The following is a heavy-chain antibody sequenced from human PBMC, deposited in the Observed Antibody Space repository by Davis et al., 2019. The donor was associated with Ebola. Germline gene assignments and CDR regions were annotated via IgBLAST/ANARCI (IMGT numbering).Heavy chain of an antibody. Sequence: SVKVSCKASGGTFSSYAISWVRQAPGQGLEWMGGIIPIFGTANYAQKFQGRVTITADESTSTAYMELSSLRSEDTAVYYCARATVTQEVVFWYYYYGMDVWGQGTLVTVSS. J-gene: IGHJ6*02. CDR1: GGTFSSYA. CDR3: ARATVTQEVVFWYYYYGMDV. CDR2: IIPIFGTA. V-gene: IGHV1-69*13. D-gene: IGHD4-17*01.